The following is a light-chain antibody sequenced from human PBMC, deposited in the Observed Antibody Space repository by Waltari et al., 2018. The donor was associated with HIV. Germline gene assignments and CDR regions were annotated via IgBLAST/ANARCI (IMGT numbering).Light chain of an antibody. CDR1: SSDIGDDNY. V-gene: IGLV2-14*01. CDR3: SSYSGSDTLVV. J-gene: IGLJ2*01. CDR2: EVS. Sequence: HSALTQPASVSGSPGQSITISCTGTSSDIGDDNYVSWYQQRSGKGPKLIIYEVSTRSSGVSLRFSGSKSGNTASLTVSGLQLEDEGDYYCSSYSGSDTLVVFGGGTKLTVL.